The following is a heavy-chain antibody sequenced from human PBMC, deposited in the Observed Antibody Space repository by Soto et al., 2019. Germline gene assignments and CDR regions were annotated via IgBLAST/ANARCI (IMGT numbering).Heavy chain of an antibody. J-gene: IGHJ4*02. D-gene: IGHD1-20*01. CDR2: ISTDGSYK. V-gene: IGHV3-30*18. CDR1: GFTFSSYG. CDR3: AKAKVYTWNPGSFDY. Sequence: GGSLRLSCAASGFTFSSYGIHWVRQAPGKGLEWVAVISTDGSYKYYADSVKGRFTISRDNSKNTLYLQMNSLRAEDTAVYYCAKAKVYTWNPGSFDYWGQGTLVTVSS.